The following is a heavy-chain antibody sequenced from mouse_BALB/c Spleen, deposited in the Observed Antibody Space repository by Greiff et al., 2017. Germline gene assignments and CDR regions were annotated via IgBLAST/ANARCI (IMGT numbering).Heavy chain of an antibody. D-gene: IGHD1-1*01. Sequence: EVKLQESGPGLVKPSQSLSLTCTVTGYSITSDYAWNWIRQFPGNKLEWMGYISYSGSTSYNPSLKSRISITRDTSKNQFFLQLNSVTTEDTATYYCARRGYYGSSPFAYWGQGTLVTVSA. CDR1: GYSITSDYA. CDR3: ARRGYYGSSPFAY. J-gene: IGHJ3*01. V-gene: IGHV3-2*02. CDR2: ISYSGST.